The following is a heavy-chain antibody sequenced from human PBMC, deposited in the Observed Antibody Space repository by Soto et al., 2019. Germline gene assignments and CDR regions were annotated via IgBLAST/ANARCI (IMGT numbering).Heavy chain of an antibody. CDR1: GFTFSSYA. J-gene: IGHJ4*02. CDR3: AKVWYAASIIVGVGT. Sequence: EVQLLESGGGLVQPGGSLRLSCAASGFTFSSYAMTWVRQAPGKGLEWVSAISGSGGSTYYADSVKGRFTNSRDNSKNTLYLQMNSLRAEDTAVYYCAKVWYAASIIVGVGTWGQGTLVTVSS. D-gene: IGHD1-26*01. CDR2: ISGSGGST. V-gene: IGHV3-23*01.